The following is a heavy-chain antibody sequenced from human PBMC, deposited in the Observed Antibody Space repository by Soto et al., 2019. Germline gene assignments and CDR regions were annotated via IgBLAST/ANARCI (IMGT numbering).Heavy chain of an antibody. CDR3: AKDRADYFGSGRVGDY. D-gene: IGHD3-10*01. J-gene: IGHJ4*02. CDR1: GYTFTSYG. CDR2: ISVYNGDT. V-gene: IGHV1-18*01. Sequence: QVQLVQSGAEVKKPGASVKVSCKASGYTFTSYGINWVRQAPGQGLEWMGWISVYNGDTNYAQKFQGRVTMTTDTSASTAYMELRSLRSDDTAVYYCAKDRADYFGSGRVGDYWGQGTLVTVSS.